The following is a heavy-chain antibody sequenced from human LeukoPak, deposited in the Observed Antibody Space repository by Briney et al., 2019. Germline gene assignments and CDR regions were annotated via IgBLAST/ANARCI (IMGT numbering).Heavy chain of an antibody. Sequence: GEPLKISCKGSGYSFPTYWIAWVRQMPGKGLEWMGIIYPGDSDTTYSPSFQGQVTISADKSISTAYLQWSSLKASDTAMYYCAGPGYYYNAMDVWGQGTTVTVSS. J-gene: IGHJ6*02. CDR1: GYSFPTYW. V-gene: IGHV5-51*01. CDR3: AGPGYYYNAMDV. CDR2: IYPGDSDT.